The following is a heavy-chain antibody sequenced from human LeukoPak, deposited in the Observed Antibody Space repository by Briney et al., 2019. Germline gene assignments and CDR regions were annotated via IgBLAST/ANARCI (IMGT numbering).Heavy chain of an antibody. J-gene: IGHJ4*02. D-gene: IGHD2-15*01. Sequence: GASEKVSCKASGYTFTGYYMHWVRQAPGQGLEWMGRINPNSGGTNYAQKFQGRVTMTRDTSISTAYMELSRLRSDDTAVYYCARAPRYCSGGSCYYISEYWGQGTLVTVSS. CDR3: ARAPRYCSGGSCYYISEY. CDR1: GYTFTGYY. V-gene: IGHV1-2*06. CDR2: INPNSGGT.